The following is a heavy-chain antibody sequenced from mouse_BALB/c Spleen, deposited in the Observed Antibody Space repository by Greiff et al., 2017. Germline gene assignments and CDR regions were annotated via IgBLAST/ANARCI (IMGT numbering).Heavy chain of an antibody. CDR3: APYRYDSY. D-gene: IGHD2-14*01. CDR1: GFNIKDNY. CDR2: IDPANGNT. J-gene: IGHJ3*01. Sequence: VQLKQSGAELVKPGASVKLSCTASGFNIKDNYMHWVKQRPEQGLEWIGRIDPANGNTKYDPKFQGKATITADTSSNTAYLQLSSLTSEDTAVYYCAPYRYDSYWGQGTLVTVSA. V-gene: IGHV14-3*02.